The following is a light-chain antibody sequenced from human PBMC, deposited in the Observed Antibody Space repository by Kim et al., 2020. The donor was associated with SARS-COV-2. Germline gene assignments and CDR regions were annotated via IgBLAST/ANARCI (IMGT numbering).Light chain of an antibody. CDR3: SSKTSSSTWV. Sequence: GQSITISCTGTSSDVGYYNYVSWYQQHPGKAPQRMIFDVSNRPSGVSNRFSGSKSSNTASLTISGLQAEDEADYYCSSKTSSSTWVFGGGTKLTVL. CDR2: DVS. J-gene: IGLJ3*02. V-gene: IGLV2-14*03. CDR1: SSDVGYYNY.